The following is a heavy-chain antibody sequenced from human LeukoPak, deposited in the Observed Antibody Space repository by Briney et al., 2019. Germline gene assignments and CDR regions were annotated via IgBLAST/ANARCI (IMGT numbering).Heavy chain of an antibody. D-gene: IGHD5/OR15-5a*01. CDR2: INPNSGGT. CDR1: GYTFTSYG. Sequence: ASVKVSCKASGYTFTSYGISWVRQAPGQGLEWMGWINPNSGGTNYAQKFQGGVTMTRDTSISTAYMELSRLRSDDTAVYYCARLDIVSILFDSWGQGTLVTVSS. V-gene: IGHV1-2*02. CDR3: ARLDIVSILFDS. J-gene: IGHJ4*02.